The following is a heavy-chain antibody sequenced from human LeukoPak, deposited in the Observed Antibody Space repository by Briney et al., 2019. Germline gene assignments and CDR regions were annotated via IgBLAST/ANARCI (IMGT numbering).Heavy chain of an antibody. V-gene: IGHV4-39*07. CDR1: GGSISSSSYY. CDR3: ARQRRVVVAATPNYFDY. D-gene: IGHD2-15*01. CDR2: IYYSGST. J-gene: IGHJ4*02. Sequence: NSSETLSPTCTVSGGSISSSSYYWGWIRQPPGKGLEWIGSIYYSGSTYYSPSLKSRVTISVDTSKNQFSLKLSSVTAADTAVYYCARQRRVVVAATPNYFDYWGQGTLVTVSS.